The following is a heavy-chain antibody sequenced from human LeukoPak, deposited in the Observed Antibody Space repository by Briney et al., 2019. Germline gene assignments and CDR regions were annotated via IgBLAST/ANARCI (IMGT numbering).Heavy chain of an antibody. D-gene: IGHD1-26*01. CDR3: AKALTASRYSGTPGVFDI. Sequence: GGSLRLSCEASGFTFSRFAMTWVRQAPGKGLEWVSTIGGLGESTNYADSVKGRFTISRDNSKNTLYLQMNSLRAEDTAIYYCAKALTASRYSGTPGVFDIWGQGTMVTVSS. CDR1: GFTFSRFA. CDR2: IGGLGEST. V-gene: IGHV3-23*01. J-gene: IGHJ3*02.